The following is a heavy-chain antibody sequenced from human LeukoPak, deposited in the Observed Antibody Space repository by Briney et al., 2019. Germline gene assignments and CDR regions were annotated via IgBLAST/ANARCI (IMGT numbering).Heavy chain of an antibody. CDR2: ISYDGSNK. V-gene: IGHV3-30*04. J-gene: IGHJ4*02. D-gene: IGHD5-18*01. CDR1: GFTFSSYA. Sequence: PGRSLRLSCAASGFTFSSYAMHWVRQAPGKGLEGVAVISYDGSNKYYADSVKGRFTISRDNSKNTLYLQMNSLRAEDAAVYYCARDLTAMGIFDYWGQGTLVTVSS. CDR3: ARDLTAMGIFDY.